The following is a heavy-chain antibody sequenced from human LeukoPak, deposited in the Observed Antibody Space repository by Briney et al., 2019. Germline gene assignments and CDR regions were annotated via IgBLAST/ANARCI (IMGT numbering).Heavy chain of an antibody. J-gene: IGHJ6*02. CDR1: GGSFSGYY. D-gene: IGHD3-16*02. Sequence: RASETLSLTCAVYGGSFSGYYWSWIRQPPGKGLEWIGEINHSGSTNYNPYRKSRVTISVDTSKNQFSLKLSSVTAADTAVYYCARGELSRSIYYYYGMDVWGQGTTVTVSS. CDR3: ARGELSRSIYYYYGMDV. CDR2: INHSGST. V-gene: IGHV4-34*01.